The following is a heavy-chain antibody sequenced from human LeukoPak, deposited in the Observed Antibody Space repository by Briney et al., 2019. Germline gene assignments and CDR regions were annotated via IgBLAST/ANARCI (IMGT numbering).Heavy chain of an antibody. Sequence: ASVKVSCKTSGYTFTTYSIHWVRQAPGQGLEWMAWINVGNGNTKYSQNFQGRLTITTDTSASTAYMELSSLRSEDTALYFCARDLIVYGSGSYFDYWGQGTLVTVSS. J-gene: IGHJ4*02. CDR3: ARDLIVYGSGSYFDY. CDR1: GYTFTTYS. CDR2: INVGNGNT. D-gene: IGHD3-10*01. V-gene: IGHV1-3*01.